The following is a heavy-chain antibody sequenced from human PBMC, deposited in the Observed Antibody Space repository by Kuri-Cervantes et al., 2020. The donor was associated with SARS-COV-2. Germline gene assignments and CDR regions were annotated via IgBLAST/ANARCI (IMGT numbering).Heavy chain of an antibody. CDR2: IIPIFGTA. D-gene: IGHD1-26*01. CDR3: ARGALPREAFDI. CDR1: GGTFSSYA. Sequence: SVKVSCKASGGTFSSYAISWVRQAPGQGLEWMGGIIPIFGTANYAQKFQGRVTITADKSTSTAYMELSSLRSEDTAVYYCARGALPREAFDIWGQGTRVTGSS. V-gene: IGHV1-69*06. J-gene: IGHJ3*02.